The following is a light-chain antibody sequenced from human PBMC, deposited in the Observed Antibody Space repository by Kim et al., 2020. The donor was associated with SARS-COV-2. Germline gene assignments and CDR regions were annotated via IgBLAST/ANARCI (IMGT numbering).Light chain of an antibody. V-gene: IGLV3-1*01. Sequence: SYELTQPPSVSVSPGQTASITCSGDKLGDKYACWYQQKPGQSPVLVIYQDSKRPSVIPARFSGSNSGNTATLTISGTQAMDEADYYCQAWDSSTFYVFGTGTKVTVL. CDR1: KLGDKY. J-gene: IGLJ1*01. CDR2: QDS. CDR3: QAWDSSTFYV.